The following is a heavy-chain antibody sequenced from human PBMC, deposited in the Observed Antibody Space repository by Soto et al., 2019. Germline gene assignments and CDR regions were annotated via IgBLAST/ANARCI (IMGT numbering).Heavy chain of an antibody. CDR3: ARDRLRLGELSLIGDFAH. CDR2: ISYDGINE. D-gene: IGHD3-16*02. J-gene: IGHJ4*02. V-gene: IGHV3-30*15. CDR1: GFTFTSYA. Sequence: QVQLVESGGSVVQPGRSLRLSCEASGFTFTSYAMHWVRQAPGKGLEWVAVISYDGINEYYPASVKGRFTISRDNSKNTLFLEMSSLRVEDTAVYYCARDRLRLGELSLIGDFAHWGQGTLVTVSS.